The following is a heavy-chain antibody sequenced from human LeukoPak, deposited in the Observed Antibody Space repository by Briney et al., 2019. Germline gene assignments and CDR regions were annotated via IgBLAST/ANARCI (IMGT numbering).Heavy chain of an antibody. CDR2: IYTGGST. CDR3: ARPGGGGNSDAFDI. D-gene: IGHD4-23*01. CDR1: GGSISSYY. J-gene: IGHJ3*02. V-gene: IGHV4-4*07. Sequence: SETLSLTCTVSGGSISSYYWSWIRQPAGKGLEWIGRIYTGGSTNYNPSLKSRVTISADTSKNQFSLKLSSVTAADTAVYYCARPGGGGNSDAFDIWGQGTMVTVSS.